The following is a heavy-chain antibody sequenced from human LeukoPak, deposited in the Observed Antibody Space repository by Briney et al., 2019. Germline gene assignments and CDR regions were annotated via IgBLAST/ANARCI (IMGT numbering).Heavy chain of an antibody. CDR2: INRAGTTE. Sequence: GGSLRLSCAASGFSFSSYEMSWVRQAPGKGLEWVSYINRAGTTEEYADSVKGRLTISRDNAKNSLYLQMYSLRAEDTAVYYCARGEQLNYFAYWGQGTLVTVSS. V-gene: IGHV3-48*03. J-gene: IGHJ4*02. CDR3: ARGEQLNYFAY. CDR1: GFSFSSYE. D-gene: IGHD1/OR15-1a*01.